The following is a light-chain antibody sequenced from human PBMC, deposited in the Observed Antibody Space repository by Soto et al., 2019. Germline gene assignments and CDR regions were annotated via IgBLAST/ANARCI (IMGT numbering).Light chain of an antibody. J-gene: IGLJ1*01. V-gene: IGLV2-14*01. CDR2: EVS. CDR3: CSYAASNTFV. Sequence: QSALTQPASVSGSPGQSITVSCTGTSSDVGAYNYVSWYQQHPGKAPKLMIYEVSNRPSGVSNRFSGSKSGNTASLTISGLQAEDEADYYCCSYAASNTFVFGTGTKVTVL. CDR1: SSDVGAYNY.